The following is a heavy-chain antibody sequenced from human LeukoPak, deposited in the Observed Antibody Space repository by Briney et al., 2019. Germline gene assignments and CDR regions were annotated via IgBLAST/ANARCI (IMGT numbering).Heavy chain of an antibody. CDR3: ARDFEAARDLLDY. CDR1: GGTFSSYA. V-gene: IGHV1-69*13. D-gene: IGHD6-6*01. CDR2: IIPIFGTA. J-gene: IGHJ4*02. Sequence: ASVKVSCKASGGTFSSYAISWVRQAPGQGLEWMGGIIPIFGTANYAQKFQGRVTITADESTSTAYMELSSLRSEDTAVYYCARDFEAARDLLDYWGQGTLVTVSS.